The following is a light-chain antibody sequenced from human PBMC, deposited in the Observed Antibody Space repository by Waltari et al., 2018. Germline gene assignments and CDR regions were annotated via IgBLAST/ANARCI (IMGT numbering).Light chain of an antibody. Sequence: QSALTQPPPASGSLGQSVTIPCTGTSSDVGGHNFVPWYQQHPGKVPKLMIHEVSKRPSGVPDRFSGSKSGDTASLTVSGLQAEDEADYYCTSYAGSNILVFGGGTKLTVL. J-gene: IGLJ2*01. CDR3: TSYAGSNILV. CDR2: EVS. CDR1: SSDVGGHNF. V-gene: IGLV2-8*01.